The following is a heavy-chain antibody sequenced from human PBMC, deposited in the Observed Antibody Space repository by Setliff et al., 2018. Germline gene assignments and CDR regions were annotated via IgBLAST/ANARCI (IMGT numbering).Heavy chain of an antibody. Sequence: ASVKVSCKASGYSFTVFGISWVRQAPGQGLEWMGWISPYYGSTNYARKFQGRVTVTADESNSTAYMELSSLRSEDTAVYYCARGSVEYSRGWYYFDYWAQGTLVTVSS. CDR3: ARGSVEYSRGWYYFDY. D-gene: IGHD6-19*01. CDR1: GYSFTVFG. J-gene: IGHJ4*02. V-gene: IGHV1-18*01. CDR2: ISPYYGST.